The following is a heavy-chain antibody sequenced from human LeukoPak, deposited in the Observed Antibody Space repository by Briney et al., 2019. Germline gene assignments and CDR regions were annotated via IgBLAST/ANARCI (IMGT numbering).Heavy chain of an antibody. CDR3: ARDSYYYDSGSQTWDY. Sequence: GGSLRLSCAASGFTVSSSYMSWVRQAPGKGLEWVSVIYSGGSTYYADSVKGRFTISRDNSKNTLYLQMNSLRAEDTAVYYCARDSYYYDSGSQTWDYWGQGTLVTVSS. D-gene: IGHD3-10*01. J-gene: IGHJ4*02. CDR1: GFTVSSSY. CDR2: IYSGGST. V-gene: IGHV3-53*01.